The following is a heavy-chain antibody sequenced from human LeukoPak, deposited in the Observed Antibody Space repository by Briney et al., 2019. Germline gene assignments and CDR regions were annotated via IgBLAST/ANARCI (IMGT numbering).Heavy chain of an antibody. CDR1: GGSISSSGYY. V-gene: IGHV4-39*01. Sequence: SETLSLTCTASGGSISSSGYYWGWLRQPPGKGLEWIGSVYHSGSTYYNPSLKGRVTISVDTSKNEFSLKLSSVTAADTAVYYCTRLRRDGHSDGYFDYWGQGTLVAVSS. J-gene: IGHJ4*02. CDR3: TRLRRDGHSDGYFDY. CDR2: VYHSGST. D-gene: IGHD5-24*01.